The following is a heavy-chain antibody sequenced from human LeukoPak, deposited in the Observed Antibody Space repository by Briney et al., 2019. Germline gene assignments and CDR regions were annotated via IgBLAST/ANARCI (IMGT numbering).Heavy chain of an antibody. CDR3: AREVLDVVEPATNTVDY. CDR2: IYSGGST. J-gene: IGHJ4*02. Sequence: GGSLRLSCAASGFTVSSNYMSWVRQAPGKGLEWVSVIYSGGSTYYADSVKGRFVVSRDNAKNLLFLQMNSLRVEDTALYFCAREVLDVVEPATNTVDYWGQGTRVTVSS. D-gene: IGHD2-2*01. V-gene: IGHV3-53*01. CDR1: GFTVSSNY.